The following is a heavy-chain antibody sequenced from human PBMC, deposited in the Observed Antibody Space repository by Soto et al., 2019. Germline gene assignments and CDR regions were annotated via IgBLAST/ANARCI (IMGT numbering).Heavy chain of an antibody. CDR2: IWYDGSNK. CDR3: ARVVSCGGDCYDAFDI. J-gene: IGHJ3*02. D-gene: IGHD2-21*02. CDR1: GFTFSSYG. V-gene: IGHV3-33*01. Sequence: GGSLRLSCAASGFTFSSYGMHWVRQAPGKGLEWVAVIWYDGSNKYYADSVKGRFTISRDNSKNTLYLQMNSLRAEDTAVYYCARVVSCGGDCYDAFDIWGQGTMVTVSS.